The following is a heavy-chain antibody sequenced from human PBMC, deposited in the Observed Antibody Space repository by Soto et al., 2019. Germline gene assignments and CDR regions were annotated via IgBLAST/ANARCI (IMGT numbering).Heavy chain of an antibody. D-gene: IGHD2-15*01. CDR3: ARDLCSGGTCYSAY. Sequence: PGGSLRLSCAASGFTFSSYAMHWVRQAPGKGLEWAAVISYDGRSTYYADSVKGRFTVSRDNSKNTVWLEMNSLRGEDTAIYYCARDLCSGGTCYSAYRGQGTLVTVSS. CDR2: ISYDGRST. V-gene: IGHV3-30*04. CDR1: GFTFSSYA. J-gene: IGHJ4*02.